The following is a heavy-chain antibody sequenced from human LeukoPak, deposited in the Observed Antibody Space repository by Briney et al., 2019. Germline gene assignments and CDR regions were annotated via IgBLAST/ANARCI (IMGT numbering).Heavy chain of an antibody. CDR2: ISGSGGST. CDR1: GFTFSSYA. D-gene: IGHD6-13*01. CDR3: AKDAHSSSWYGPEDYYYYYGMDV. J-gene: IGHJ6*02. V-gene: IGHV3-23*01. Sequence: QDGGSLRLSCAASGFTFSSYAMSWVRQAPGKGLEWVSAISGSGGSTYYADSVKGRFTISRDNSKNTLYLQMNSLRAEDTAVYYCAKDAHSSSWYGPEDYYYYYGMDVWGQGTTVTVSS.